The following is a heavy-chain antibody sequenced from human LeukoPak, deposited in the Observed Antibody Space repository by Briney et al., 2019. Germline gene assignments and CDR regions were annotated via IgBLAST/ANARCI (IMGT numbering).Heavy chain of an antibody. CDR1: GXTFSSYG. Sequence: GGSLRLSCAASGXTFSSYGMHWVRQAPGKGLEWVAVISYDGSNKYYADSVKGRFTISRDNSKNTLYLQMNSLRAEDTAVYYCAKDEAPGYSSGWYYFDYWGQGTLVTASS. D-gene: IGHD6-19*01. CDR3: AKDEAPGYSSGWYYFDY. V-gene: IGHV3-30*18. J-gene: IGHJ4*02. CDR2: ISYDGSNK.